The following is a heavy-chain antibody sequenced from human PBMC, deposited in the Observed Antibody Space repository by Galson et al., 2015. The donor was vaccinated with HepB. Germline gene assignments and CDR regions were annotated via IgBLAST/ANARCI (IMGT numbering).Heavy chain of an antibody. CDR1: GFSFSSDE. CDR3: ASGWWQWLFAY. Sequence: SLRLSCAASGFSFSSDEMNWVRQAPGTRLGWVPYISNGASTIHYADSVKGRFTISRDNAKNSLYLQMNSLRAEDTAVYYCASGWWQWLFAYWGQGTLVTVSS. D-gene: IGHD6-19*01. CDR2: ISNGASTI. J-gene: IGHJ4*02. V-gene: IGHV3-48*03.